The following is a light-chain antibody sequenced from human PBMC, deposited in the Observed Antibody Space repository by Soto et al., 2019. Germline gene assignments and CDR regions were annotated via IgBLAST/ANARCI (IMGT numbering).Light chain of an antibody. CDR1: KNDVGFYDF. V-gene: IGLV2-8*01. CDR2: EVV. J-gene: IGLJ1*01. Sequence: QSALTQPPSASGSPGQSVTISCTGTKNDVGFYDFVSWYQHHPGKAPRLIIYEVVQRPSGVPDRVSGSKSGNTASLTVSGLQAADEADYFCNTYAGSNTDVFGSGTKLTVL. CDR3: NTYAGSNTDV.